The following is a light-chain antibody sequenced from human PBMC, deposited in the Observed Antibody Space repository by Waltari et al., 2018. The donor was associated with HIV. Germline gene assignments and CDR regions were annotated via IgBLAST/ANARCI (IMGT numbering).Light chain of an antibody. CDR1: SSDVGRYKS. CDR3: SSYTSSSTYV. J-gene: IGLJ1*01. CDR2: DVS. Sequence: QAALTQPASVSGSPGQSIPIPCTGTSSDVGRYKSVSWYQQHPGKAPKLMIYDVSKRPSGVSNRCSGSKSGNTASLTISGLQAEDEADYYCSSYTSSSTYVFGTGTKVTVL. V-gene: IGLV2-14*03.